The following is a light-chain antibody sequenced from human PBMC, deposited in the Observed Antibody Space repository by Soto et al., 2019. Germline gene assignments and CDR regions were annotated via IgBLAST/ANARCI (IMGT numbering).Light chain of an antibody. V-gene: IGKV4-1*01. CDR3: HQSYVSPLT. CDR1: QTILNNSNNKNY. Sequence: DIVMTQSPDSLALSLGERATINCKSRQTILNNSNNKNYLSWYQQKPGQPPKLLIYWASSRESGVPDRFSGSGSGTDFTLTISSLQAEDVAVYYCHQSYVSPLTFGGGTKVEIK. J-gene: IGKJ4*01. CDR2: WAS.